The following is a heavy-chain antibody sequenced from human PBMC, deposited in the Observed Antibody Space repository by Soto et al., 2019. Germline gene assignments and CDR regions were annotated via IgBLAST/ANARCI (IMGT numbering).Heavy chain of an antibody. V-gene: IGHV3-33*01. Sequence: QVQLVESGGGVVQPGRSLRLSCAASGFTFSSYGMHWVRQAPGKGLEWVAVIWYDGSNKYYADSVKGRFTISRDNSKNXPYLQMNSLRAEDTAVYYCARDHESSGYYYYYGMDVWGQGTTVTVSS. D-gene: IGHD3-22*01. CDR1: GFTFSSYG. CDR3: ARDHESSGYYYYYGMDV. CDR2: IWYDGSNK. J-gene: IGHJ6*02.